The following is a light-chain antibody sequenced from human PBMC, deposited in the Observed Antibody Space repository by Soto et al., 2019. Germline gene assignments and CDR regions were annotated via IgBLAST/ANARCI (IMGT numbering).Light chain of an antibody. CDR3: ETWDSNTRV. J-gene: IGLJ3*02. CDR2: IEGSGSY. Sequence: QSVLTQSSSASASLGSSVTLTCTLSSGHSSYIIACHQQQPGQAPRHLMKIEGSGSYHTGSGVPDRFSGSSAGAARYLTISHLESEDEDDYCCETWDSNTRVFGGGTKVTVL. CDR1: SGHSSYI. V-gene: IGLV4-60*03.